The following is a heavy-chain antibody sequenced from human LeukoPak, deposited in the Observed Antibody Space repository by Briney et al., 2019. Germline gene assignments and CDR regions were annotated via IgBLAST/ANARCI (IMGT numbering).Heavy chain of an antibody. J-gene: IGHJ4*01. Sequence: SVKVSCNLSGGTFSNYAISWVRQAPGQGLEWMGRIIPFFDITNYGQKFQGRVTFTADKSTATAYMELTSLRSEDTAIYFCARDTTVISPPSFWGRGNLVTVSS. V-gene: IGHV1-69*04. CDR3: ARDTTVISPPSF. CDR1: GGTFSNYA. CDR2: IIPFFDIT. D-gene: IGHD4-11*01.